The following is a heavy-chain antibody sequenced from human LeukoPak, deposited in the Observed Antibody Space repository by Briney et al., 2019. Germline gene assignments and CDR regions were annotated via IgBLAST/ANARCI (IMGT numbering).Heavy chain of an antibody. D-gene: IGHD6-13*01. CDR1: GGSVSSGSYY. Sequence: KPSETLSLTCTVSGGSVSSGSYYWSWIRQPPGKGLEWIGYIYYSGSTNYNPSLKSRVTISVDTSKNQFSLKLSSVTAAGTAVYYCARRAAGTEDNWFDPWGQGTLVTVSS. CDR2: IYYSGST. J-gene: IGHJ5*02. V-gene: IGHV4-61*01. CDR3: ARRAAGTEDNWFDP.